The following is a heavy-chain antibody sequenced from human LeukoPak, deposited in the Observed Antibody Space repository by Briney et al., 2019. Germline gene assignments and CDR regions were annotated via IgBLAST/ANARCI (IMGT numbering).Heavy chain of an antibody. CDR3: ARGGSYGSELRDAFDI. CDR2: INHSGST. D-gene: IGHD3-10*01. V-gene: IGHV4-34*01. CDR1: GGSFSGYY. J-gene: IGHJ3*02. Sequence: SETLSLTCAVYGGSFSGYYWSWIRQPPGKGLEWLGEINHSGSTNYNPSLKSRVTISVDKSKNQFSLKLSSVTAADTAVYYCARGGSYGSELRDAFDIWGQGTTVTVSS.